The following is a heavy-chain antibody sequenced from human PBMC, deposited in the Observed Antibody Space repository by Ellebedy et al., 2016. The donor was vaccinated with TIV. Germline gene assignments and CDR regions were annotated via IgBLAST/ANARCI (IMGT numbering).Heavy chain of an antibody. CDR2: MNPNSVNT. CDR3: ARVRDNSWYY. CDR1: GYTFTSYD. J-gene: IGHJ4*02. V-gene: IGHV1-8*03. D-gene: IGHD6-13*01. Sequence: ASVKVSCKASGYTFTSYDINWVRQATGQGLEWMGWMNPNSVNTGYAQKFQGRVTITRNTSISTAYMELSSLRSEDTAVYYCARVRDNSWYYWGQGTLVTVSS.